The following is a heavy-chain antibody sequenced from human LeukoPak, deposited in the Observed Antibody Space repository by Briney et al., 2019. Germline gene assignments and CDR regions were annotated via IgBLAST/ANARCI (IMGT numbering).Heavy chain of an antibody. Sequence: GSLRLSCAASGFTFSSYAMSWIRQPPGKGLEWIGYIYYSGSTNYNPSLKSRVTISVDTSKNQFSLKLSSVTAADTAVYYCARHSSWYNWFDPWGQGTLVTVSS. V-gene: IGHV4-59*01. CDR3: ARHSSWYNWFDP. CDR1: GFTFSSYA. D-gene: IGHD6-13*01. CDR2: IYYSGST. J-gene: IGHJ5*02.